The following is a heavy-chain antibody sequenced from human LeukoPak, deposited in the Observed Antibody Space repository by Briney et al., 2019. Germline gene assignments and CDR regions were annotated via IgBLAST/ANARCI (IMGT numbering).Heavy chain of an antibody. Sequence: GGSLRLSCAASGFTFSSYWMLWVRQAPGKGLVWVSRINSDGSSTSYADSVKGRFTISRDNAKNTLYLQMNSLRAEDTAVYYCARAGLSWDAFDIWGQGTMVTVSS. CDR2: INSDGSST. V-gene: IGHV3-74*01. CDR1: GFTFSSYW. J-gene: IGHJ3*02. CDR3: ARAGLSWDAFDI. D-gene: IGHD2-8*02.